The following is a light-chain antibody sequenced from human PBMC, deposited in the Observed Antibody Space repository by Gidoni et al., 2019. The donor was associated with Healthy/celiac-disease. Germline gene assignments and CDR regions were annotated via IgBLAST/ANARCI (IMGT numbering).Light chain of an antibody. J-gene: IGKJ4*01. V-gene: IGKV3-11*01. CDR3: QQRSNWPPALT. CDR2: DAS. Sequence: EIVSTQSPVTLSLSPGERATLSCRASQSVSSYLAWYQQKPGQAPRLLIYDASNRATGIPARFSGSGSGTDFTLTISSLEPEDFAVYYCQQRSNWPPALTFGGGTKVEIK. CDR1: QSVSSY.